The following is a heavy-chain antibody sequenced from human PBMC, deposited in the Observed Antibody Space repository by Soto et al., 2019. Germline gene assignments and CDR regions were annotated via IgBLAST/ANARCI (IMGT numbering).Heavy chain of an antibody. CDR2: IDPSDSYT. D-gene: IGHD2-15*01. V-gene: IGHV5-10-1*01. CDR3: ARGEYCSGGSCYGFAP. CDR1: GYSFTSYW. J-gene: IGHJ5*02. Sequence: GESLKISCKGSGYSFTSYWISWVRQMPGKGLEWMGRIDPSDSYTNYSPSFQGHVTISADKSISTAYLQWSSLKASDTAMYYCARGEYCSGGSCYGFAPWGQETLVTVPS.